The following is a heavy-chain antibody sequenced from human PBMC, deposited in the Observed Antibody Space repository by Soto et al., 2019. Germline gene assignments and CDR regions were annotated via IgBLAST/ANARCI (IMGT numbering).Heavy chain of an antibody. D-gene: IGHD3-16*01. J-gene: IGHJ4*02. CDR2: ISGSGGST. CDR3: VRVTVGTYYLDS. Sequence: EVQLLESGGGLVQPGGSLRLYCAASGFTFRNYAMSWVRQAPGKGLQWVSVISGSGGSTYYADSVKGRFTISRDNSKNTLYLQMNSLKTEDTAVYHCVRVTVGTYYLDSWGQGTLVTVSS. V-gene: IGHV3-23*01. CDR1: GFTFRNYA.